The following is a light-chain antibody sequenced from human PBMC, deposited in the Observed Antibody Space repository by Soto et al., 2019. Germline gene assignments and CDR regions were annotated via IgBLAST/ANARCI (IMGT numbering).Light chain of an antibody. CDR3: QQYGGSPLYT. CDR2: GAS. Sequence: EIVSTQSPGTLSLSPGDRATLSCRASQSVSSSDLAWYQQKPGQAPRLLIYGASTRATGIPDRFSGSGSVTDFTLTISRLEPEDFAVYYCQQYGGSPLYTFGQGTKLEIK. CDR1: QSVSSSD. V-gene: IGKV3-20*01. J-gene: IGKJ2*01.